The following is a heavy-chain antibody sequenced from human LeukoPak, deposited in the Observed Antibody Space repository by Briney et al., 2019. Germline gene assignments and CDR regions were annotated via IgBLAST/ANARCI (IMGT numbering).Heavy chain of an antibody. CDR1: GASINRSSYS. V-gene: IGHV4-39*01. CDR3: ARQPPYSSTFDI. J-gene: IGHJ3*02. Sequence: SETLSLTCTVSGASINRSSYSWAWIRQPPGKGLEWIGRMSHSESPYYNPSLRSRVTISVDTSKNQLSLRLTSVTAADRAVYYCARQPPYSSTFDIWGQGTMVTVSS. D-gene: IGHD2-21*01. CDR2: MSHSESP.